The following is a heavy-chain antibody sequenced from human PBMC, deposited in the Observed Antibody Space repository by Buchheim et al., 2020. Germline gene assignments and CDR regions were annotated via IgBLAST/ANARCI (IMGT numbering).Heavy chain of an antibody. CDR3: AITLSVLRYFDWLGEGY. D-gene: IGHD3-9*01. CDR2: IYSGGST. CDR1: GFTVSSNY. V-gene: IGHV3-66*01. J-gene: IGHJ4*02. Sequence: EVQLVESGGGLVQPGGSLRLSCAASGFTVSSNYMSWVRQAPGKGLEWVSVIYSGGSTYYADSVKGRFTISRDNSKNTLSLQMNSLRAEDTAVYYCAITLSVLRYFDWLGEGYWGQGTL.